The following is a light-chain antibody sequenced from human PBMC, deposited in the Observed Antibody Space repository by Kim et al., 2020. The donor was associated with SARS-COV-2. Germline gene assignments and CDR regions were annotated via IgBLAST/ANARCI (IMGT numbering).Light chain of an antibody. CDR2: GAF. V-gene: IGKV3-15*01. CDR1: QSVNNN. CDR3: QQYYIWYT. Sequence: LSVAPGERATLSCRASQSVNNNLAWYQQKPGQAPRLLIHGAFTRATGIPARFSGSGSGTEFTLTISSLQSEDFAVYYCQQYYIWYTFGQGTKLEI. J-gene: IGKJ2*01.